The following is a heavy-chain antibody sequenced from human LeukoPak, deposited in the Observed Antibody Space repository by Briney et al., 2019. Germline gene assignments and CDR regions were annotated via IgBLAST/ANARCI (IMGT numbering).Heavy chain of an antibody. J-gene: IGHJ4*02. V-gene: IGHV3-48*03. D-gene: IGHD1-26*01. CDR3: ARGGGRGSFFDY. Sequence: GGSLRLSCAASGFTLSSYEMNWVRQAPGKGLEWASYINSSGSTIYYEDSVKGRFTISRDNAKNSLYLQMNSLRAGDTAVYYCARGGGRGSFFDYWGQGTLVTVSS. CDR1: GFTLSSYE. CDR2: INSSGSTI.